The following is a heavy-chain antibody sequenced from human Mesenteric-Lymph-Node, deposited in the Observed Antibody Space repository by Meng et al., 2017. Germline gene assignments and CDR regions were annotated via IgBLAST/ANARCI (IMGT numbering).Heavy chain of an antibody. CDR2: ISWDGGST. CDR3: AKATDY. V-gene: IGHV3-43D*03. CDR1: GFTFDDNT. J-gene: IGHJ4*02. Sequence: GESLKISCAASGFTFDDNTMHWVRQAPGKGLEWVSLISWDGGSTYYADSVKGRFTISRDNSKNSLCLQMNSLRAEDTALYYCAKATDYWGQGTLVTVSS.